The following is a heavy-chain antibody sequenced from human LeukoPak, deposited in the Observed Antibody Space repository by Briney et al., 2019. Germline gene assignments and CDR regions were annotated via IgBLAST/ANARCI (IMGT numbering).Heavy chain of an antibody. CDR1: GLRFRNYG. V-gene: IGHV3-33*06. J-gene: IGHJ6*02. CDR2: IYYDGSNQ. D-gene: IGHD3-10*01. CDR3: AKRMVRGVIILSGMDV. Sequence: GRSLRLSCVVSGLRFRNYGMHWVRQAPGKGLEWVAVIYYDGSNQYYADSVKGRFTISRDNSKNTLYLQMNSLRAEDTAVYYCAKRMVRGVIILSGMDVWGQGTTVTVSS.